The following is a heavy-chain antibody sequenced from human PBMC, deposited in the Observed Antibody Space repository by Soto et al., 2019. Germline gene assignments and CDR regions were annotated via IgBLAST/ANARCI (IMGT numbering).Heavy chain of an antibody. V-gene: IGHV3-74*01. Sequence: EVQLVESGGGLVQPGGSVRLSCAASGFTFSNYWMHWVRQTPGKGLVWVSRVGSDGRGATYADSVKGRFTISRDNAKTTLYLQIDSLRVEDTAMYHCARDGLMHGPDMDQWGQGILVTVAS. CDR2: VGSDGRGA. CDR1: GFTFSNYW. CDR3: ARDGLMHGPDMDQ. J-gene: IGHJ4*02. D-gene: IGHD3-16*01.